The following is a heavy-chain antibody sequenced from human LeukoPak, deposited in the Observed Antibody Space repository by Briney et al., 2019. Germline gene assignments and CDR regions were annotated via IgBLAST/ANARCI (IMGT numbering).Heavy chain of an antibody. Sequence: GASVKVSCKASGYTFTGYYMHWVRQAPGQGLEWMGWINPNSGGTNYAQKFQGRVTMTRDTSISTAYMELSRLRSDDTAVYYCAREVVVTAYNWFDPWGQGTLVTVSS. CDR2: INPNSGGT. D-gene: IGHD2-21*02. J-gene: IGHJ5*02. V-gene: IGHV1-2*02. CDR3: AREVVVTAYNWFDP. CDR1: GYTFTGYY.